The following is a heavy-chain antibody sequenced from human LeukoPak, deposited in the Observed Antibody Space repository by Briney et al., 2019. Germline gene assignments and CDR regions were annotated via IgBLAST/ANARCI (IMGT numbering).Heavy chain of an antibody. CDR1: GGSFSGYY. J-gene: IGHJ5*02. D-gene: IGHD3-22*01. V-gene: IGHV4-34*01. CDR3: ARGLVVTMIVVVNYRRGNWFDP. Sequence: PSETLSLTCAVYGGSFSGYYWSWIRQPPGKGLEWIGEINHSGSTYYNPYLKSRVTISVDTSRIQSSLKLCSVTAADTAVYYCARGLVVTMIVVVNYRRGNWFDPWGQGTLVTVSS. CDR2: INHSGST.